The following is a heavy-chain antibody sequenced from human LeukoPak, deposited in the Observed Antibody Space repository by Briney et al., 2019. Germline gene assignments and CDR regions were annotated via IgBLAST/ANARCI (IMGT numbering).Heavy chain of an antibody. CDR2: IRKRAYGGTT. CDR3: AREKGAISMVRGDGDF. D-gene: IGHD3-10*01. CDR1: GSTFGDYS. Sequence: GVSLRLSCTASGSTFGDYSMIWFRHAPGKGLEGVIFIRKRAYGGTTEYAASVKSRCTISSDDSKMNANLQMKSLKSEDTALYFCAREKGAISMVRGDGDFWGQGTLVTDSS. V-gene: IGHV3-49*03. J-gene: IGHJ4*02.